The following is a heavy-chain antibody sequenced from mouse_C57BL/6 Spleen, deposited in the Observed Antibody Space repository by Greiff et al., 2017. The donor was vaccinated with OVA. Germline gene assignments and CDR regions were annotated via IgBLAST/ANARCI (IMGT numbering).Heavy chain of an antibody. D-gene: IGHD1-1*01. V-gene: IGHV7-3*01. CDR1: GFTFTDYY. Sequence: VKLMESGGGLVQPGGSLSLSCAASGFTFTDYYMSWVRQPPGKALEWLGFIRNKANGYTTEYSASVKGRFTISRDNSQSILYLQMNALRAEDSATYYCARSYYYGSPWFAYWGQGTLVTVSA. CDR2: IRNKANGYTT. CDR3: ARSYYYGSPWFAY. J-gene: IGHJ3*01.